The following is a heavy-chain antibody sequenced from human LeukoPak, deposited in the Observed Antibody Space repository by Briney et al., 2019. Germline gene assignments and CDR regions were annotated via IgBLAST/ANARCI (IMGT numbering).Heavy chain of an antibody. D-gene: IGHD5-18*01. J-gene: IGHJ4*02. CDR2: INSDGRST. V-gene: IGHV3-74*01. CDR3: ARDGSAAMGY. Sequence: GGSLRLSCAASGFTFSNYWMHWVRQAPGKGLVWVSRINSDGRSTNYADSVKGRFTISRDNAKNSLYLQMNSLRAEDTAVYYCARDGSAAMGYWGQGTLVTVSS. CDR1: GFTFSNYW.